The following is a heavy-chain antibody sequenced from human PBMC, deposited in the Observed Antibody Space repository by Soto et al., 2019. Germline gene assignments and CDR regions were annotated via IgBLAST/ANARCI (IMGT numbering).Heavy chain of an antibody. D-gene: IGHD3-3*01. CDR2: TDYDGSFS. CDR1: GFAFSSSW. J-gene: IGHJ3*01. Sequence: GSLRLSCAASGFAFSSSWMHWVRQAPGKGLVWISRTDYDGSFSTYADSVEGRFTISRDNARNTLFLQMNSLRVDDTAIYYCARDLRLSGEAFDVWGQGTVVTVSS. V-gene: IGHV3-74*01. CDR3: ARDLRLSGEAFDV.